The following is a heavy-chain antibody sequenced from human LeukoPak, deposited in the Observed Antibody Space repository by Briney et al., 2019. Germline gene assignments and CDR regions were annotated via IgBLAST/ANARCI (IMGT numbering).Heavy chain of an antibody. J-gene: IGHJ4*02. Sequence: KPSETLSLTCTVSGGSISSYYWSWIRQPPGKGLEWIGYIYYSGSTNYNPSLKSRVTISVDTSKNQFSLKLSSVTAADTAVYYCARLEAGTLGYWGQGTLVTVSS. CDR2: IYYSGST. CDR3: ARLEAGTLGY. V-gene: IGHV4-59*08. CDR1: GGSISSYY. D-gene: IGHD6-19*01.